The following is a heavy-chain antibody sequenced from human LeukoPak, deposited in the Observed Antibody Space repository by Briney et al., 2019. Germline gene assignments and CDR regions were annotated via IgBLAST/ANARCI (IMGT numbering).Heavy chain of an antibody. CDR1: GGSISSYY. J-gene: IGHJ6*02. V-gene: IGHV4-59*01. Sequence: SETLSLTCTVSGGSISSYYWSWIRQPPGKGLEWIGYIYYSGSTNYNPSLKSRVTISVDTSKNQFSLKLSSVTAADTAVYYCARALHGYCSSTSCYTRLQDRDYYYYGMDVWGQGTTVTVSS. CDR3: ARALHGYCSSTSCYTRLQDRDYYYYGMDV. D-gene: IGHD2-2*02. CDR2: IYYSGST.